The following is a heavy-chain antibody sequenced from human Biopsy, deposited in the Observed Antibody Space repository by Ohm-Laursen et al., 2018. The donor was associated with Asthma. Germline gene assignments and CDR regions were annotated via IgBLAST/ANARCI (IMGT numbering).Heavy chain of an antibody. V-gene: IGHV3-48*02. D-gene: IGHD5-18*01. Sequence: GQTLSLTCAASGFTFSSYSMNWVRQAPGKGLEWVSYISSSSTIYYADSVKGRFTISRDNAKNSLYLQMNSLRDEDTAVYYCARFKRGYSYGYAGVFDYWGQGTLVTVSS. CDR3: ARFKRGYSYGYAGVFDY. CDR1: GFTFSSYS. CDR2: ISSSSTI. J-gene: IGHJ4*02.